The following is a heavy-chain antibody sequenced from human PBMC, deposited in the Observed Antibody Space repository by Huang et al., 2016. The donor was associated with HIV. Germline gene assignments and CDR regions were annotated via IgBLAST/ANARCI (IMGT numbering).Heavy chain of an antibody. CDR1: GYKFHIYE. D-gene: IGHD3-16*01. V-gene: IGHV1-18*04. Sequence: QIHLVQSGPEVKQPGASVKVSCKASGYKFHIYEITWVRQTPGQGLEWMGWISGDNVSTRFQDRLTMTTDVSTSTAYLELRSLRLDDTAVYYCARTKGEFDFWGQGALVTVSS. CDR2: ISGDNVST. CDR3: ARTKGEFDF. J-gene: IGHJ4*02.